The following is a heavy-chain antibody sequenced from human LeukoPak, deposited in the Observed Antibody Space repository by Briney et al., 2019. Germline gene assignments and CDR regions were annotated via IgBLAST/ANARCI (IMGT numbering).Heavy chain of an antibody. D-gene: IGHD3-16*01. CDR1: GFTFSSYW. J-gene: IGHJ4*02. Sequence: GGSLRLSCSVSGFTFSSYWMSWVRQAPGKGLEWVANIKQDGSEKNYVDSVKGRLTISRDNAKNSVYLQMNNVRAEDTAVYYCARDSPMGRYPLDYWGQGTLVTVSS. V-gene: IGHV3-7*03. CDR3: ARDSPMGRYPLDY. CDR2: IKQDGSEK.